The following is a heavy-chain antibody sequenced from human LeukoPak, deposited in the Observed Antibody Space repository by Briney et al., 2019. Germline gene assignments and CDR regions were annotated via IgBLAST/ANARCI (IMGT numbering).Heavy chain of an antibody. Sequence: GGSLRLSCAASGFTFSSYGMHWVRQAPGKGLEWVAVISYDGSNKYYADSVKGRFTISRDNAKNSLYLQMNSLRDEDTAVYYCANLLEWLSFKGVDVWGQGTTVTVSS. D-gene: IGHD3-3*01. J-gene: IGHJ6*02. CDR1: GFTFSSYG. V-gene: IGHV3-30*18. CDR2: ISYDGSNK. CDR3: ANLLEWLSFKGVDV.